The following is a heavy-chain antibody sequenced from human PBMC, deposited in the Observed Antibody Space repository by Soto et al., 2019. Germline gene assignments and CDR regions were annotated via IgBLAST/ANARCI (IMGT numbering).Heavy chain of an antibody. J-gene: IGHJ4*02. Sequence: EVQLAESGGDLVQSGGSLRLSCATSGFTFSDYWMNWVRQARGKGLEWVASIREDGGETHYVDSVKGRFTISRDNARKSLYLQMNNLRVEDTAVYYCAKGFRRTVTTFFDYWGQGTLVTVSS. CDR1: GFTFSDYW. CDR3: AKGFRRTVTTFFDY. D-gene: IGHD4-17*01. V-gene: IGHV3-7*03. CDR2: IREDGGET.